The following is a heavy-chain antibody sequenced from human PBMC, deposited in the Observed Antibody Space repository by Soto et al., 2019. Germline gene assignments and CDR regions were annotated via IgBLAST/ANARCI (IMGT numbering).Heavy chain of an antibody. V-gene: IGHV4-31*03. CDR2: IYYSGST. D-gene: IGHD4-17*01. J-gene: IGHJ4*02. CDR3: ARVLDPGYGDFFFDY. CDR1: GGSISSGGYY. Sequence: QVQLQESGPGLVKPSQTLSLTCTVSGGSISSGGYYWSWIRQHPGKGLEWIGYIYYSGSTYYNPSLKSRVTISVDKSKNQFSLKLSSVTAADTAVYYCARVLDPGYGDFFFDYWGQGTLVTVSS.